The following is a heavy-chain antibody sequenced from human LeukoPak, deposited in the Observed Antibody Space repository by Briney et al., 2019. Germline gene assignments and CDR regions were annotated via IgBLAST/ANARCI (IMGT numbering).Heavy chain of an antibody. D-gene: IGHD2-21*01. Sequence: PGGSLRLSCVASGFTFSIYEMNWVRQAPGKGLKWVSYIIQSGSTVYYADSVKGRFTISRDNAKNSLYLQMNSLRAEDTAVYYCARERQSCGGDCSDYWGQGTLVTVSS. CDR3: ARERQSCGGDCSDY. CDR1: GFTFSIYE. CDR2: IIQSGSTV. J-gene: IGHJ4*02. V-gene: IGHV3-48*03.